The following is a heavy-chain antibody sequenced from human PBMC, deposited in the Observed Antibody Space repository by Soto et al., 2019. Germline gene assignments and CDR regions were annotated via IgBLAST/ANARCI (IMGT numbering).Heavy chain of an antibody. J-gene: IGHJ1*01. D-gene: IGHD6-6*01. V-gene: IGHV4-59*08. CDR2: IYYSGST. CDR1: GGSISSYY. CDR3: ASDEGSSAVNYFQH. Sequence: SQTLSLTCTVSGGSISSYYWSWIRQPPGKGLEWIGYIYYSGSTNYNPSLKSRVTISVDTSKNQFSLKLSSVTAADTAVYYCASDEGSSAVNYFQHWGQGTLVTVSS.